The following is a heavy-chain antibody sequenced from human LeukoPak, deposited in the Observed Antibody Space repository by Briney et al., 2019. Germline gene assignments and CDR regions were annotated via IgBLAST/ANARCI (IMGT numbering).Heavy chain of an antibody. D-gene: IGHD3-10*01. V-gene: IGHV4-39*01. Sequence: TSETLSLTCTVSGGSISSSSYYWGWIRQPPGKGLEWTGSIYYSGSAYYNPSLKSRVTISVDTSKNQFSLKLSSVTAADTAVYYCARSALWLGESYYFDYWGQGTLVTVSS. CDR3: ARSALWLGESYYFDY. J-gene: IGHJ4*02. CDR1: GGSISSSSYY. CDR2: IYYSGSA.